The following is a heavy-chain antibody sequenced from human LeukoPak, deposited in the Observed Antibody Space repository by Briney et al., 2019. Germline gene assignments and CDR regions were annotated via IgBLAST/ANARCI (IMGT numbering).Heavy chain of an antibody. J-gene: IGHJ4*02. Sequence: GGSLRLSCAASGFTFSSYAMSWVRQAPGKGLEWVSAISGSGGSTYYADSVKGRFTISRDNSKNTLYLQMNSLRAEDTALYYCAKVVLRYFDWLPFDYWGQGTLVTVSS. CDR2: ISGSGGST. D-gene: IGHD3-9*01. CDR1: GFTFSSYA. CDR3: AKVVLRYFDWLPFDY. V-gene: IGHV3-23*01.